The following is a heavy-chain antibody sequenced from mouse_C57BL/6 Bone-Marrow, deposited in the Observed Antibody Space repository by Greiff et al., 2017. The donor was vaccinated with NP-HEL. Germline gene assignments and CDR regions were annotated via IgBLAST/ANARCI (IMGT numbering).Heavy chain of an antibody. Sequence: DVQLQESGPGLVKPSQSLSLTCSVTGYSITSGSYWNWLRQFPGNKLEWMGYISYDGSNNYNPFLKNRISITRDTSKNQFFLKLNSVTTEDTATYYCARGLRCLREYYFDYWGQGTTLTVSS. D-gene: IGHD1-1*01. CDR1: GYSITSGSY. J-gene: IGHJ2*01. CDR2: ISYDGSN. V-gene: IGHV3-6*01. CDR3: ARGLRCLREYYFDY.